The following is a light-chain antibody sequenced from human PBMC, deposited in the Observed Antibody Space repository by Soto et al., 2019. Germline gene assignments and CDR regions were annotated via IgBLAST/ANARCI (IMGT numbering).Light chain of an antibody. CDR3: LQHYRYPWA. CDR2: AAS. J-gene: IGKJ1*01. Sequence: AIRMTQSPSSFSSSTGDRVTITCRASQGISSYLAWYEQKPGKAPKLLICAASTLQSAVPSRFSDSGSGTDSTLNSSGLKSQGWATEYFLQHYRYPWAFGQGTKVEIK. CDR1: QGISSY. V-gene: IGKV1-8*01.